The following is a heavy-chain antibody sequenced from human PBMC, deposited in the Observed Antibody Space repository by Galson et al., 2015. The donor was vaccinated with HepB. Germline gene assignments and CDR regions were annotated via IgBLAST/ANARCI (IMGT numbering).Heavy chain of an antibody. Sequence: SVKVSCTASGVTLSSYCISWVRQAPGQGLEWMGRISPVLGVATYAQKFQGRATITADISKSAAYMELGSLRSNDTAVYYCARDDVRREGYNRPLDYWGQGTLITVSS. J-gene: IGHJ4*02. CDR3: ARDDVRREGYNRPLDY. D-gene: IGHD5-24*01. CDR1: GVTLSSYC. CDR2: ISPVLGVA. V-gene: IGHV1-69*04.